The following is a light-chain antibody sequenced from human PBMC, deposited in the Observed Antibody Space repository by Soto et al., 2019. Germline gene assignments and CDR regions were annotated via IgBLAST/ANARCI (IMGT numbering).Light chain of an antibody. Sequence: EIVLTQSPGTLSLSRGERATLSCRASQSVSTNLAWYQQKPGQSPRLLIYGTSTRATGVPARFSGGGSGTEFTLTINSLQSEDFAVYFCHQYNFWPTFGQGTKVDIK. J-gene: IGKJ1*01. CDR2: GTS. CDR1: QSVSTN. CDR3: HQYNFWPT. V-gene: IGKV3-15*01.